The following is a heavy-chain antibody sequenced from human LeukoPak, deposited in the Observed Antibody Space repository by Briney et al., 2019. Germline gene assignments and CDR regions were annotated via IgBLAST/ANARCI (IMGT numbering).Heavy chain of an antibody. CDR3: ARGKSNRYPYYYDSSGLGYYFDY. CDR2: IYYSGST. V-gene: IGHV4-39*01. CDR1: GGSISSSSYY. Sequence: SGTLSLTCTVSGGSISSSSYYWGWIRQPPGKGLEWIGSIYYSGSTYYNPSLKSRVTISVDTSKNQFSLKLSSVTAADTAVYYCARGKSNRYPYYYDSSGLGYYFDYWGQGTLVTVSS. D-gene: IGHD3-22*01. J-gene: IGHJ4*02.